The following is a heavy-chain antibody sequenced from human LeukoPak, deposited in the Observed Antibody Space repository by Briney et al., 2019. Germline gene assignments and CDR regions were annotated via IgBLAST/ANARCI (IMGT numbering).Heavy chain of an antibody. CDR2: ISSSGAHT. V-gene: IGHV3-23*01. CDR1: GFTFTTYA. J-gene: IGHJ4*02. Sequence: GGSLTLSCAASGFTFTTYAMTWVRQAPGKGLEWVSAISSSGAHTYYADSVKGRLTISRDNSKNTLYLQMNSLRDEDTAVYYCAKVPYEEGYWGQGTLVTVSS. D-gene: IGHD3-3*01. CDR3: AKVPYEEGY.